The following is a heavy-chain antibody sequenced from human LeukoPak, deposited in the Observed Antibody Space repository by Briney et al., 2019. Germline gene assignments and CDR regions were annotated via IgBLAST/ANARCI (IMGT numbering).Heavy chain of an antibody. J-gene: IGHJ3*02. CDR3: ARDQVWSGNDAFDI. D-gene: IGHD3-10*01. Sequence: PGGSLRLSCAASGFTFSSYEMNWVRQAPGKGLEWVSYISSSGSTIYYADSVKGRFTISRDNAKNSLYLQMNSLRAEDTAVYYCARDQVWSGNDAFDIWGQGTMVTVSS. V-gene: IGHV3-48*03. CDR2: ISSSGSTI. CDR1: GFTFSSYE.